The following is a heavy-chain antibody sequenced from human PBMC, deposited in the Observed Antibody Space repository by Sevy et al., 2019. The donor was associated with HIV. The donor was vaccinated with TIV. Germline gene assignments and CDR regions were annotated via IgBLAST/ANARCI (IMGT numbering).Heavy chain of an antibody. Sequence: GGSLRLSCAASGFTFTNYWMHWVRQAPGKGLVWVSRVDNDGSGTNYADSVKGRFTISRDNAKNTVYLQMNSLRAEDTAVYYCTRHMYGIDYWGQGTLLTVSS. J-gene: IGHJ4*02. D-gene: IGHD2-8*01. CDR3: TRHMYGIDY. CDR1: GFTFTNYW. V-gene: IGHV3-74*01. CDR2: VDNDGSGT.